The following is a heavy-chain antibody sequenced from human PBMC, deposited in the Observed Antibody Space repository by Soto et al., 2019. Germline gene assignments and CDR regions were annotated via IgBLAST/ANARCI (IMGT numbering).Heavy chain of an antibody. J-gene: IGHJ6*02. Sequence: QVQLVQSGAEVKKPGSSVKVSCKASGGTFSSYTISWVRQAPGQGLEWMGRIIPILGIANYAQKFQGRVTITADKSTSTAYMELSSLRSEDTAVYYCAREGPHSGSYTYYYYYGMDVWGQGTTVTVSS. V-gene: IGHV1-69*08. D-gene: IGHD1-26*01. CDR1: GGTFSSYT. CDR3: AREGPHSGSYTYYYYYGMDV. CDR2: IIPILGIA.